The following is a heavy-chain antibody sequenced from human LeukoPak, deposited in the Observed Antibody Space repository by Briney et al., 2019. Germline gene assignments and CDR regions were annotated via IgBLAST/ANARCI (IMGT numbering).Heavy chain of an antibody. CDR2: IRYDGSNK. CDR3: AKDPWNLGYCRSTSCYVRDRNYYGMDV. CDR1: GFTFSSYG. V-gene: IGHV3-30*02. J-gene: IGHJ6*02. Sequence: GGSLRLSCAASGFTFSSYGMPWVRQAPAKGLGWVAFIRYDGSNKYYADSAKGRFTISRDNSKNTLYLQMNSLIAEDTAGYYCAKDPWNLGYCRSTSCYVRDRNYYGMDVWGQGTTVTVSS. D-gene: IGHD2-2*01.